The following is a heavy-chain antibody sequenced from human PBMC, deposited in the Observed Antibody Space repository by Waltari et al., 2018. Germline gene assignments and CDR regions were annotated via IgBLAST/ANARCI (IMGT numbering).Heavy chain of an antibody. CDR3: ATEPAPGAGINY. V-gene: IGHV3-21*01. J-gene: IGHJ4*02. D-gene: IGHD6-19*01. Sequence: EVQLVGSGGGLVKPGGSLRLSCAASGFTFSSYTMNWVPQAPGKVLEGVSSSSGCSSYKYYADSVKGLFTISRDNAKNSLFLQMTNLGVEDTAVYYCATEPAPGAGINYWGQGILVTVSS. CDR1: GFTFSSYT. CDR2: SSGCSSYK.